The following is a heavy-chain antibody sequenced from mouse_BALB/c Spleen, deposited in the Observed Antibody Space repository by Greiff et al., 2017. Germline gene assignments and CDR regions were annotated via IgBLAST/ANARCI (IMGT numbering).Heavy chain of an antibody. CDR1: GFSLTSYG. Sequence: VKVVESGPGLVAPSQSLSITCTVSGFSLTSYGVHWVRQPPGKGLEWLGVIWAGGSTNYNSALMSRLSISKDNSKSQVFLKMNSLQTDDTAMYYCAREGAPTATAYWGQGTLVTVSA. CDR3: AREGAPTATAY. D-gene: IGHD1-2*01. V-gene: IGHV2-9*02. J-gene: IGHJ3*01. CDR2: IWAGGST.